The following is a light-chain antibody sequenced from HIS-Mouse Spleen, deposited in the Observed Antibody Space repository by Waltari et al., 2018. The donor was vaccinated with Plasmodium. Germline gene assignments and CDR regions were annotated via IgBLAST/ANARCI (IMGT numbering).Light chain of an antibody. CDR1: QGVSSN. V-gene: IGKV3-15*01. Sequence: EIVMTQSPATLSVSPGERATLSCRASQGVSSNLAWYQQKPGQAPRLLIYGASTRATGIPARFSGSGSGTEFTLTISSMQSEDFAVYYCQQYNNWPRGTFDQGP. CDR2: GAS. CDR3: QQYNNWPRGT. J-gene: IGKJ1*01.